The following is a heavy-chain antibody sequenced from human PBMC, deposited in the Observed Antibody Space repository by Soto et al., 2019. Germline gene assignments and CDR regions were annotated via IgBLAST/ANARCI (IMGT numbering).Heavy chain of an antibody. J-gene: IGHJ5*02. CDR3: ARRRYYGSGTQPFDP. Sequence: QITLKESGPTLVKPTQTLTLTRTFSGLSLSTSGLGVGWSRQLPGKALECLGLIYWDDDKRYSPSLKNRLTITKDTSKSQVVLTLPNMVPVDTATYYCARRRYYGSGTQPFDPWGQGTLVTVSS. V-gene: IGHV2-5*02. CDR1: GLSLSTSGLG. CDR2: IYWDDDK. D-gene: IGHD3-10*01.